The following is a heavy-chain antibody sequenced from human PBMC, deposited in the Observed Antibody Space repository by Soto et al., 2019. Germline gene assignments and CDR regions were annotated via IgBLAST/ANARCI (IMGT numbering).Heavy chain of an antibody. CDR3: ARLTYYYGPGSYRYYFDY. CDR2: IYYSGST. Sequence: SETLSLTCTVSGGSISSSSYYWGWIRQPPGKGLEWIGSIYYSGSTYYNPSLKSRVTISVDTSKNQFSLKLSSVTAADTAVYYCARLTYYYGPGSYRYYFDYWGQGTLVTVSS. V-gene: IGHV4-39*01. J-gene: IGHJ4*02. D-gene: IGHD3-10*01. CDR1: GGSISSSSYY.